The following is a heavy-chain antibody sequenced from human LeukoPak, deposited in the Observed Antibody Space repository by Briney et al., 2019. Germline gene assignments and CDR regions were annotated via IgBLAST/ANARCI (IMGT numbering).Heavy chain of an antibody. CDR2: MNPNSGNT. D-gene: IGHD5-12*01. V-gene: IGHV1-8*01. CDR1: GYTFTSYD. CDR3: ARVAVASRYYFDY. J-gene: IGHJ4*02. Sequence: ASGKVSCKASGYTFTSYDINWVRQATGQGLEWMGWMNPNSGNTGYAQKFQGRVTMTRNTSISTAYMELSSLRSEDTAVYYCARVAVASRYYFDYWGQGTLVTVSS.